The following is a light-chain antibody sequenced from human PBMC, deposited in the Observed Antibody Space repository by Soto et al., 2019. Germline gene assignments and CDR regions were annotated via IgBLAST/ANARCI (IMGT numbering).Light chain of an antibody. J-gene: IGKJ1*01. Sequence: EVVMTQSPATLSMSPGESATLSCRASQSVSSNLAWYQQKPGQAPRLLIYGASSRATGIPDRFSGSGSGTDFTLTISSLEPEDFAVYYCQQYGNSPRTFGQGTKVDIK. CDR2: GAS. V-gene: IGKV3-20*01. CDR1: QSVSSN. CDR3: QQYGNSPRT.